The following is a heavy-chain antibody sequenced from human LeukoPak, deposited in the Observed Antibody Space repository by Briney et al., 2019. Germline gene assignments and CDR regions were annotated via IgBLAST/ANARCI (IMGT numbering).Heavy chain of an antibody. CDR2: ISSSSSYI. CDR1: GFTFSSYS. J-gene: IGHJ4*02. Sequence: KSGGSLRLSCAASGFTFSSYSMNWVRQAPGKGLEWVSSISSSSSYIYYADSVKGRFTISRDNAKNSLYLQMNSLRAEDTAVYYCASEGVATRRFPDYWGQGTLVTVSS. V-gene: IGHV3-21*01. CDR3: ASEGVATRRFPDY. D-gene: IGHD5-12*01.